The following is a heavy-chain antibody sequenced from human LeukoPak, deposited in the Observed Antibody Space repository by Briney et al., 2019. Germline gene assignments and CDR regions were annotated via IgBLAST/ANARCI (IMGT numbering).Heavy chain of an antibody. CDR2: ISYDGSNK. CDR1: GFTFSSYA. CDR3: ARDGIDYYDSSGYYLDY. J-gene: IGHJ4*02. D-gene: IGHD3-22*01. V-gene: IGHV3-30-3*01. Sequence: PGRSLRLSCAASGFTFSSYAMHWVRQAPGKGLEWVAVISYDGSNKYYAGSVKGRFTISRDNSKNTLYLQMNSLRAEDTAVYYCARDGIDYYDSSGYYLDYWGQGTLVTVSS.